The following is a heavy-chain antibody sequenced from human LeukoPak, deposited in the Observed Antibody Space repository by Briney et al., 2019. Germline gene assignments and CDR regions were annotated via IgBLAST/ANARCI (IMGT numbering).Heavy chain of an antibody. CDR2: INPNSGGT. Sequence: EASVKVSCKASGYTFTDYYMHWVRQATGQGLEWMGWINPNSGGTNYAQKFQGRVTMTRDTSISTAYMELSRLRSDDTAVYYCARASYYYDSSGYPGYYFDYWGQGTLVTVSS. V-gene: IGHV1-2*02. CDR3: ARASYYYDSSGYPGYYFDY. CDR1: GYTFTDYY. D-gene: IGHD3-22*01. J-gene: IGHJ4*02.